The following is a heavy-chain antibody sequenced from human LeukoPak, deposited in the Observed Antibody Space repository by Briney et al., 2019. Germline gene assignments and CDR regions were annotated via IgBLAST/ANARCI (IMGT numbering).Heavy chain of an antibody. D-gene: IGHD3-10*01. CDR3: ARGYGSWYRVDY. CDR2: ISSSSSYI. CDR1: GFTFSSYS. V-gene: IGHV3-21*01. Sequence: GGSLGLSCAVSGFTFSSYSMKWVRQAPGKGLEWVSSISSSSSYIYYADSVKGRFTISRDNAKNSLYLQMNSLRAEDTAVYYCARGYGSWYRVDYWGQGNMVTVSS. J-gene: IGHJ4*02.